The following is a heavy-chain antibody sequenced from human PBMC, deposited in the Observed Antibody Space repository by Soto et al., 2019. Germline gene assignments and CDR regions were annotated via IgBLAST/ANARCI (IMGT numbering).Heavy chain of an antibody. CDR3: ARGDTTMVYYFDY. CDR1: GSSITNYY. CDR2: IYNSGST. J-gene: IGHJ4*02. Sequence: PSETLSLTCTVSGSSITNYYWSWIRQPPGKGLEYIGYIYNSGSTNYNPSLKSRVSISVDTSRNHFSLKLTSVTAADTAVYYCARGDTTMVYYFDYWGRGTLVTVSS. V-gene: IGHV4-59*01. D-gene: IGHD5-18*01.